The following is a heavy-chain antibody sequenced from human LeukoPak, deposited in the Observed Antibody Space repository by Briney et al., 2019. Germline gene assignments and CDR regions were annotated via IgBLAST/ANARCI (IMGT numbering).Heavy chain of an antibody. J-gene: IGHJ4*02. V-gene: IGHV3-7*01. CDR3: ARSMTTGLVYFDY. CDR2: IKQDGSEK. Sequence: PGGFLRLSCEASGFTFSSRWMSWVRQAPGKGLEWVANIKQDGSEKFYVDSVKGRFTISRDNAKNSLHLQMSSLRAEDTAVYYCARSMTTGLVYFDYWGQGTLVTVSS. CDR1: GFTFSSRW. D-gene: IGHD4-17*01.